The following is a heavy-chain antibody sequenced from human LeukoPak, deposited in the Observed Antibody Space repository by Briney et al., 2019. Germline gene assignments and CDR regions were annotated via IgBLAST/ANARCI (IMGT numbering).Heavy chain of an antibody. J-gene: IGHJ4*02. CDR3: ARDGGGSSWFRGYFDY. Sequence: PGRSLRLSCAASGFTFSSYAMHWVRQAPGKGLEWVAVISYDGSNKYYADSVKGRFTISRDNSKNALYLQMNSLRAEDTAVYYCARDGGGSSWFRGYFDYWGQGTLSPSPQ. V-gene: IGHV3-30*04. CDR1: GFTFSSYA. CDR2: ISYDGSNK. D-gene: IGHD6-13*01.